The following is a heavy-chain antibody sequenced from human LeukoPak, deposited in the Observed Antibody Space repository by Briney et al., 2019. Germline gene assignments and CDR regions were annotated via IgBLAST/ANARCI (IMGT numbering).Heavy chain of an antibody. CDR3: ARAVEEGPIVGATNWFDP. D-gene: IGHD1-26*01. V-gene: IGHV1-2*02. Sequence: ASVKVSCKASGYTFTGYYMHWVRQAPGQGLEWMGWINPNSGGTNYAQKFQGRVTMTRDTSISTAYMELSRLRSDDTAVYYCARAVEEGPIVGATNWFDPWGQGTLVTVSS. J-gene: IGHJ5*02. CDR1: GYTFTGYY. CDR2: INPNSGGT.